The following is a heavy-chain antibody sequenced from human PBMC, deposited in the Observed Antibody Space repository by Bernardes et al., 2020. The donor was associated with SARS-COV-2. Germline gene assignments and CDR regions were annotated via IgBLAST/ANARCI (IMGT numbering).Heavy chain of an antibody. CDR2: ISGSGGST. CDR3: AKDMITFGGVMWYFDY. D-gene: IGHD3-16*01. J-gene: IGHJ4*02. CDR1: GFTFSSYA. V-gene: IGHV3-23*01. Sequence: GGSLRLSCAASGFTFSSYAMSWVRQAPGKGLEWVSAISGSGGSTYYADSVKGRFTISRDNSKNTLYLQMNSLRAEDTAVYYCAKDMITFGGVMWYFDYWGQGTLVTVSS.